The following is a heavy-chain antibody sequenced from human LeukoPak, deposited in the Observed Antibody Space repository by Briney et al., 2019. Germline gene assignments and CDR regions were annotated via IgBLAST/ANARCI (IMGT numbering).Heavy chain of an antibody. D-gene: IGHD5-18*01. CDR3: ARGPTRGYSYGYIYYYGMDV. CDR1: GGSFSGYY. Sequence: SETLSLTCAVYGGSFSGYYWSWIRQPPGKGLEWIGEINHSGSTNYNPSLKSRVTISVDTSKNQFSLKLSSVTAADTAVYYCARGPTRGYSYGYIYYYGMDVWGQGTTVTVSS. CDR2: INHSGST. J-gene: IGHJ6*02. V-gene: IGHV4-34*01.